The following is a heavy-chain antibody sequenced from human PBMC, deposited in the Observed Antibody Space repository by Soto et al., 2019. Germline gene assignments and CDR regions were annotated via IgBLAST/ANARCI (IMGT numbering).Heavy chain of an antibody. D-gene: IGHD2-2*01. Sequence: EVQLLESGGGLVQPGGSLRLSCEASGFTFSSHAMSWVRQAPGKGLEWVSAISGSDAGTFDADSVRGRFTISRDNSKNTLYLHSTSLRVKDTAIYYGTKDPCTRSSCYFDFWGQGSLVTVSS. CDR2: ISGSDAGT. J-gene: IGHJ4*02. V-gene: IGHV3-23*01. CDR3: TKDPCTRSSCYFDF. CDR1: GFTFSSHA.